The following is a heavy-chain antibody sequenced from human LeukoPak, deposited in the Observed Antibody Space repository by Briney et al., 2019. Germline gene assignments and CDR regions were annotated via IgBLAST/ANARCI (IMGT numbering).Heavy chain of an antibody. V-gene: IGHV3-11*05. CDR1: GFTFSDSY. Sequence: GGSLRLSCAASGFTFSDSYMTWVRQAPGKGVEWVAYISGSGHDINYSDSVKGRFTISRDNSKNTLYLQMNSLRAEDTAVYYCAKDQKWELQVGYWGQGTLVTVSS. J-gene: IGHJ4*02. D-gene: IGHD1-26*01. CDR2: ISGSGHDI. CDR3: AKDQKWELQVGY.